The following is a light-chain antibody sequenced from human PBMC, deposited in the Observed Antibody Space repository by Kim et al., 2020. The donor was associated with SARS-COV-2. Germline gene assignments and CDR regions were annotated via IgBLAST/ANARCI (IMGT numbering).Light chain of an antibody. Sequence: GTPGERDPLSRGDSQSISNNIAGYQQKPGQAPRRLIYGASTRATGIPPRFSGSGSGTEFILTISSRQSEDFAVYYCQQYSDWPPYTFGQGTKLEI. CDR3: QQYSDWPPYT. CDR2: GAS. J-gene: IGKJ2*01. CDR1: QSISNN. V-gene: IGKV3-15*01.